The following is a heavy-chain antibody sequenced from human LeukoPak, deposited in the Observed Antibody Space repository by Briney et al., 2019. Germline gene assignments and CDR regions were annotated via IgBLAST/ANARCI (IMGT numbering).Heavy chain of an antibody. CDR2: IYYSGST. CDR3: ARPGNWNDVDY. D-gene: IGHD1-1*01. V-gene: IGHV4-39*01. J-gene: IGHJ4*02. CDR1: GGSISSGSYY. Sequence: SETLSLTCTVSGGSISSGSYYWGWIRQPPGKGLEWIGSIYYSGSTYYNPSLKSRVTISVDTSKNQFSLKLSSVTAADTAVYYCARPGNWNDVDYWGQGTLVTVSS.